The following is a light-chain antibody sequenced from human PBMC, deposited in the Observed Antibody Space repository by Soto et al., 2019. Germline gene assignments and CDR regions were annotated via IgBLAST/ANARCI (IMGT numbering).Light chain of an antibody. CDR1: QSISSN. CDR2: GAS. V-gene: IGKV3-15*01. Sequence: EIVMTPSQATLSVSPLEVANLSFSASQSISSNLAWYHQKPGQAPRLLIYGASTRAAGLPARFSGSGSGTAFTLTISSLQSEDFAVYYCQKYDKWPINFGQGTRLAIK. CDR3: QKYDKWPIN. J-gene: IGKJ5*01.